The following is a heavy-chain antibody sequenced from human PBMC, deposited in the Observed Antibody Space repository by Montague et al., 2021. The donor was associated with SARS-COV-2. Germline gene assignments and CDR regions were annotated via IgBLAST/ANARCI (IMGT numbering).Heavy chain of an antibody. D-gene: IGHD6-13*01. V-gene: IGHV3-21*01. CDR3: ARGQQLVLGYYYGMDV. J-gene: IGHJ6*02. CDR1: GFTFSSYS. Sequence: SLRLSCAASGFTFSSYSMNWVRQAPGKGLEWVSSISSSSSYIYYADSVKGRFTISRDNAKNSLYLQMNSLRAEDTAVYYCARGQQLVLGYYYGMDVWGQGTTVTVSS. CDR2: ISSSSSYI.